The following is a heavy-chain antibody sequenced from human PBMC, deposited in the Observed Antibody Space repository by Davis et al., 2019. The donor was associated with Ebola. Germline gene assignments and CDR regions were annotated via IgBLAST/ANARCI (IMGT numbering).Heavy chain of an antibody. CDR2: IIPIFGTA. Sequence: SVKVSCKASGGTFSSYAISWLRQAPGQGLEWMGGIIPIFGTANYAQKFQGRVTITADKSTSTAYMELSSLRSEDTAVYYCARGPHSSSRREGYYYYYGMDVWGQGTTVTVSS. D-gene: IGHD6-6*01. CDR1: GGTFSSYA. J-gene: IGHJ6*02. CDR3: ARGPHSSSRREGYYYYYGMDV. V-gene: IGHV1-69*06.